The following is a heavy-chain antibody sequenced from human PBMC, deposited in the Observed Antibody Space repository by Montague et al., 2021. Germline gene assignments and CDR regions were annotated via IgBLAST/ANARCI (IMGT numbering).Heavy chain of an antibody. D-gene: IGHD4-17*01. CDR2: IRASPGRT. Sequence: SLSFSASGFTFSSYAMTWVRQAPGKRLEWVSAIRASPGRTYYADSVKGRFTISRDNSKNTLYLQMNSLRAEDTAVYYCAKDPNKMTTVTTGWDYWGQGALVTVSS. CDR3: AKDPNKMTTVTTGWDY. J-gene: IGHJ4*02. CDR1: GFTFSSYA. V-gene: IGHV3-23*01.